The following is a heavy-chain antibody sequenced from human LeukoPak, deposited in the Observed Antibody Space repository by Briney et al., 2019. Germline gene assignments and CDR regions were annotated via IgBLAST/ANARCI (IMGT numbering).Heavy chain of an antibody. CDR3: ARDPQVRIAAAGDKAFDY. J-gene: IGHJ4*02. CDR2: ISSSSSYI. CDR1: GFTFSSYS. D-gene: IGHD6-13*01. Sequence: PGGSLRLSCAASGFTFSSYSMNWVRQAPGKGLEWVSSISSSSSYIYYADSVKGRFTISRDNAKNSLYLQMNSLRAEDTAVYYCARDPQVRIAAAGDKAFDYWGQGTLVTVSS. V-gene: IGHV3-21*01.